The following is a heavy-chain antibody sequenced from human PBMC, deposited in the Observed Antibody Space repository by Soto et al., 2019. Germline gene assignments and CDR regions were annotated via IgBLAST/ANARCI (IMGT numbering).Heavy chain of an antibody. CDR1: GYSFTSYW. Sequence: PGESLKISCKGSGYSFTSYWISWVRQMPGKGLEWMGRIDPSDSYTNYSPSFQGHVTISADKSIGTAYLQWSSLKASDTAMYYCARPQVGAFDIWGQGTMVTVSS. J-gene: IGHJ3*02. V-gene: IGHV5-10-1*01. CDR2: IDPSDSYT. CDR3: ARPQVGAFDI.